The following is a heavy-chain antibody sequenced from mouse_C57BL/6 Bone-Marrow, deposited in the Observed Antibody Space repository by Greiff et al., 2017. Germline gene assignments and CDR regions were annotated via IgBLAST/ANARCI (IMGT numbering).Heavy chain of an antibody. CDR1: GYTFTCYW. CDR3: ARDDGYFYWYFDV. J-gene: IGHJ1*03. Sequence: QVQLQQPGAELVKPGASVKLSCTASGYTFTCYWMQWVKQRPGQGLEWIGEIDPSDSYTNSNQKFKGKATLTVDTSSRTAYMQLSSLTSADSAVYYCARDDGYFYWYFDVWGTGTTVTVSS. V-gene: IGHV1-50*01. CDR2: IDPSDSYT. D-gene: IGHD2-3*01.